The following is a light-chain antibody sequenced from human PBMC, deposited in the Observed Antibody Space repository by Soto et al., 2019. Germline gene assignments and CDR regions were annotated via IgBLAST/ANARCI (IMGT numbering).Light chain of an antibody. CDR2: SAS. CDR3: QHGYVAPYS. CDR1: QDINVY. V-gene: IGKV1-39*01. Sequence: DIQMTQSPSSVSASIGDTVTITCRASQDINVYLNWYQQKPGEDPKLLIYSASTLHSGVPSRFTGSGSETDFTLTIRSLQPEDFATYYCQHGYVAPYSFGQGTKV. J-gene: IGKJ2*03.